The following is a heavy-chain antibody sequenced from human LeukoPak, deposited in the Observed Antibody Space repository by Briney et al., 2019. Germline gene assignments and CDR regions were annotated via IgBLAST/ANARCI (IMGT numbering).Heavy chain of an antibody. D-gene: IGHD5-18*01. CDR3: ARDASSDTAMVPFDY. J-gene: IGHJ4*02. V-gene: IGHV1-18*01. Sequence: ASVKVSCEASGYTFTSYGISWVRQAPGQGLEWMGWISAYNGNTNYAQKLQGRVTMTTDTSTSTAYMELRSLRPDDTAVYYCARDASSDTAMVPFDYWGQGTLVTVSS. CDR1: GYTFTSYG. CDR2: ISAYNGNT.